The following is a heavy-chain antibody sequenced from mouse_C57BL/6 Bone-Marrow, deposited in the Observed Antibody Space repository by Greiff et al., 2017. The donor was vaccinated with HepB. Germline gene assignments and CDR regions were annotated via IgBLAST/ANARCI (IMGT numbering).Heavy chain of an antibody. D-gene: IGHD2-2*01. CDR2: IHPNSGST. Sequence: VQLQQPGAELVKPGASVKLSCKASGYTFTSYWMHWVKQRPGHGLEWIGMIHPNSGSTNYNEKFKSKATLPVDKSSSTAYMQLSSLTSEDSAVYYCARVGGLGGWFAYWGQGTLVTVSA. J-gene: IGHJ3*01. CDR3: ARVGGLGGWFAY. V-gene: IGHV1-64*01. CDR1: GYTFTSYW.